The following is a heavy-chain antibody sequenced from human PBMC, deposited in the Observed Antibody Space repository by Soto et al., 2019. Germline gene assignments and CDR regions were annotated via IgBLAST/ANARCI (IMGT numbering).Heavy chain of an antibody. CDR2: IYPGDSDT. CDR1: VGNVCRYR. CDR3: ARRVSLWLTNWFDP. Sequence: LPSSDEGSVGNVCRYRFCPYRQIPGKGMEWMGIIYPGDSDTRYSPSFQGQVTISADKSISTAYLQWSSLKASDTAMYYCARRVSLWLTNWFDPWGQGTLVTVSS. D-gene: IGHD5-18*01. V-gene: IGHV5-51*01. J-gene: IGHJ5*02.